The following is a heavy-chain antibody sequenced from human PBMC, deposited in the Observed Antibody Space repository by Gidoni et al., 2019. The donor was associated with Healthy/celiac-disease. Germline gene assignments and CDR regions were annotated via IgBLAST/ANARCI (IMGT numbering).Heavy chain of an antibody. CDR1: GFPLITSGMC. V-gene: IGHV2-70*01. D-gene: IGHD2-8*02. J-gene: IGHJ6*03. CDR2: IDWDDDK. CDR3: ARTLTVNGYYYMDI. Sequence: QVTLRASGPALVKPTQTLTLTCTFSGFPLITSGMCVSWIRQPPGKALEWLALIDWDDDKYYSTSLKTRLTISKDTSKNQVVLTMTNMDPVDTATYYCARTLTVNGYYYMDIWGKGTTVTVSS.